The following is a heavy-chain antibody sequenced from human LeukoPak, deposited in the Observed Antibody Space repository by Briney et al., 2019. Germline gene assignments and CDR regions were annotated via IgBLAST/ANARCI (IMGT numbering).Heavy chain of an antibody. V-gene: IGHV1-46*01. D-gene: IGHD5-12*01. CDR3: ARDLLRDGYTDY. Sequence: ASVKVSCKASGYTFTSYYMHWVRQATGQGLEWMGIINPSGGSTSYAQKFQGRVTMTRDTSTSTVYMELSSLRSEDTAVYYCARDLLRDGYTDYWGQGTLVTVSS. CDR1: GYTFTSYY. CDR2: INPSGGST. J-gene: IGHJ4*02.